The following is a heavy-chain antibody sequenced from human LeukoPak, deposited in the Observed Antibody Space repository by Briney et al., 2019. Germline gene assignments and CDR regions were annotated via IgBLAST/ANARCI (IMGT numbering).Heavy chain of an antibody. D-gene: IGHD6-13*01. CDR2: IYHSGAT. CDR1: GHSIINSFY. V-gene: IGHV4-38-2*02. Sequence: PSETLSLTCTVSGHSIINSFYWGWIRQPPRKGLEWIGSIYHSGATYYNPSLKSRVTISLDTSNNQFSLKLNSVTAADTAVYYCARHYSSSWYAWWGQGTLVTVSS. J-gene: IGHJ4*02. CDR3: ARHYSSSWYAW.